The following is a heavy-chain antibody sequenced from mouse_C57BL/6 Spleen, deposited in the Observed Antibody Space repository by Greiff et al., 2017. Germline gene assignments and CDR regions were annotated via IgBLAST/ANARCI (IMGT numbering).Heavy chain of an antibody. CDR1: GYTFTSYW. CDR3: ARGYYGSSYVY. Sequence: VQLQQPGAELVMPGASVKLSCKASGYTFTSYWMHWVKQRPGQGLEWIGEIDPSDSYTNYNQKFKGKSTFTVDKSSSNAYMQLSSLTSEDSAVYYCARGYYGSSYVYWGQGTTLTVSS. D-gene: IGHD1-1*01. J-gene: IGHJ2*01. V-gene: IGHV1-69*01. CDR2: IDPSDSYT.